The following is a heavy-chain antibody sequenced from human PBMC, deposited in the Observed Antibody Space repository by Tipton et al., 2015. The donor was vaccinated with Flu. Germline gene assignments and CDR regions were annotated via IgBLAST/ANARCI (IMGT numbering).Heavy chain of an antibody. Sequence: CAASGFIFSDYGMHWVRQAPGKGLGWVAVIWFDGSNECYADSVKGRFTISRDNSENTLYLQMNSLRAEDTAVYYCAKDANWAFDYWGQGTLVTVSS. CDR3: AKDANWAFDY. J-gene: IGHJ4*02. D-gene: IGHD1-1*01. CDR2: IWFDGSNE. CDR1: GFIFSDYG. V-gene: IGHV3-33*06.